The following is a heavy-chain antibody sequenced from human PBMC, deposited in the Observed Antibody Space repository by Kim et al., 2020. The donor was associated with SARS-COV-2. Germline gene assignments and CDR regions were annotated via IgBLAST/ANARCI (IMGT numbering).Heavy chain of an antibody. V-gene: IGHV3-73*01. J-gene: IGHJ4*02. CDR3: TKKIGGTTTKDY. D-gene: IGHD3-10*01. CDR1: GFNSSGSA. Sequence: GGSLRLSCATSGFNSSGSAIHWVRQAPGKGLEWVGRIRSRANTYATDYAASVKGRFTISRDESKTTAYLQMNSLKIDDTAAYYCTKKIGGTTTKDYWGQGTLVTVSS. CDR2: IRSRANTYAT.